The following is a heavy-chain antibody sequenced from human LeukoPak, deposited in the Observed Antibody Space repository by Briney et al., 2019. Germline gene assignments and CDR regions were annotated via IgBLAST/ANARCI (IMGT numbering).Heavy chain of an antibody. V-gene: IGHV3-23*01. CDR2: ISSSGSGGNT. J-gene: IGHJ2*01. Sequence: PGGSLRLSCVASGVTLSNYAMSWARQAPGKGLEWVSGISSSGSGGNTYYADSVKGRFTTSRDSSRNTLFLHMNTLRAEDTAIYYCAKDRTVGASYRYFDLWGRGTLVTVSS. D-gene: IGHD1-26*01. CDR1: GVTLSNYA. CDR3: AKDRTVGASYRYFDL.